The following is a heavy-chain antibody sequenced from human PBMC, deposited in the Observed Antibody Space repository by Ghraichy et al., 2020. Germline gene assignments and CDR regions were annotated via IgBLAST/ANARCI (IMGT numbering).Heavy chain of an antibody. V-gene: IGHV1-69*13. D-gene: IGHD3-22*01. CDR1: GGTFSSYA. Sequence: SVKVSCKASGGTFSSYAISWVRQAPGQGLEWMGGIIPIFGIANYAQKFQGRVTITADESTSTAYMDLSSLRSEDTAVYYCARGGQRYYYDSSGYYPELDYWGQGTLVTVSS. CDR2: IIPIFGIA. J-gene: IGHJ4*02. CDR3: ARGGQRYYYDSSGYYPELDY.